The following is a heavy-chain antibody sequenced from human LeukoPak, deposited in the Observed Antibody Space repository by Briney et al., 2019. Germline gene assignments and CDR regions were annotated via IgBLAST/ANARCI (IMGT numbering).Heavy chain of an antibody. CDR3: ATEGVGVSSLLYRHQFYMDD. Sequence: ASVRVSCKASGYTFTSFDINWVRQAPGQGLEWMGWLSPNSGDTAYAPKFLGRVTITRNTSISTAYMELSSLTSEDTAVYYCATEGVGVSSLLYRHQFYMDDWGIGTTVTVSS. J-gene: IGHJ6*03. D-gene: IGHD3-3*01. V-gene: IGHV1-8*01. CDR1: GYTFTSFD. CDR2: LSPNSGDT.